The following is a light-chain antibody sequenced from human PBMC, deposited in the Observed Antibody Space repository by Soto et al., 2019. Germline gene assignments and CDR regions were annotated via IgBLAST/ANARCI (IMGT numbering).Light chain of an antibody. Sequence: EIVLTQSPGTLSLSPGERATLSFGASQSVSNNYLAWYQQKPGQAPRLLIYGTSSRATGIPDRFSGSGSGTDFTLTINRLEPEDFAVYYCQQYESSPRPFGGGTKVDIK. CDR1: QSVSNNY. J-gene: IGKJ4*01. CDR2: GTS. CDR3: QQYESSPRP. V-gene: IGKV3-20*01.